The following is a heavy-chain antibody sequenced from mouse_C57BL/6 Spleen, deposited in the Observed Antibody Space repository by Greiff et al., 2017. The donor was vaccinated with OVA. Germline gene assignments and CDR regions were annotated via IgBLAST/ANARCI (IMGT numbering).Heavy chain of an antibody. V-gene: IGHV1-9*01. Sequence: VQLQQSGAELMKPGASVKLSCKATGYTFTGYWIEWVKQRPGHGLEWIGEILPGSGSTNYNEKFKGKATFTADTSSNTAYMQLGSLTTEDSAIYYCARWYYGSREFYWYFDVWGTGTTVTVSS. CDR2: ILPGSGST. J-gene: IGHJ1*03. CDR3: ARWYYGSREFYWYFDV. D-gene: IGHD1-1*01. CDR1: GYTFTGYW.